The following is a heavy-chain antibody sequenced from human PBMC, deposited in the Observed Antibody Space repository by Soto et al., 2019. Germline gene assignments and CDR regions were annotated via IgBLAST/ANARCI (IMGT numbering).Heavy chain of an antibody. CDR3: ATLAAAGTYYYYGMDV. D-gene: IGHD6-13*01. Sequence: GESLKISCKGSGYSFAGYWITWVRQKPGKGLEWMGRIDPSDSQTYYSPSFQGHVTISADKSISTAYLQWSSLKASDTAMYYCATLAAAGTYYYYGMDVWGQGTTVTVSS. CDR1: GYSFAGYW. CDR2: IDPSDSQT. J-gene: IGHJ6*02. V-gene: IGHV5-10-1*01.